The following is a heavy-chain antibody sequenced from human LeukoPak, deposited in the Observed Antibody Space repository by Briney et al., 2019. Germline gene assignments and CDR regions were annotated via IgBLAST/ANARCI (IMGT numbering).Heavy chain of an antibody. CDR1: GFTFSSYW. Sequence: GGSLRLSCAASGFTFSSYWMHWVRQAPGKGLVWVSRINSDGSSTSYADSVKGRFTVSRDNAKNTLYLQMNSLRAEDTAVYYCVRDLDGSGSYHWFDPWGQGTLVTVSS. D-gene: IGHD3-10*01. CDR3: VRDLDGSGSYHWFDP. CDR2: INSDGSST. J-gene: IGHJ5*02. V-gene: IGHV3-74*01.